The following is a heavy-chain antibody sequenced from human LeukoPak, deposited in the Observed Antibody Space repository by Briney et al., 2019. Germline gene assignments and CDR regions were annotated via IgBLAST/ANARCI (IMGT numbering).Heavy chain of an antibody. CDR2: INHSGST. CDR1: GGSFSGHY. Sequence: SETLSLTCAIYGGSFSGHYWSWIRQPPGKGLEWIGEINHSGSTNYNPSLKSRVTISVGTSRNQFSLNLSSVTAADTAVYYCARVEVIAAAGTNHAFDIWGQGTMVTVSS. D-gene: IGHD6-13*01. J-gene: IGHJ3*02. CDR3: ARVEVIAAAGTNHAFDI. V-gene: IGHV4-34*01.